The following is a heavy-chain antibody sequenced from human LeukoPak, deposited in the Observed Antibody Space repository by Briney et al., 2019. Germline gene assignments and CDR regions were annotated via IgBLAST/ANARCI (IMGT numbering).Heavy chain of an antibody. CDR1: GGSFSGYY. J-gene: IGHJ4*02. CDR3: ARELTGPGGGYSYGYSYFDY. V-gene: IGHV4-34*01. CDR2: INHSGST. Sequence: SETLSLTCAVYGGSFSGYYWSWIRQPPGKGLEWIGEINHSGSTNYNPSLKSRVTISVDTSKNQFSLKLSSVTAADTAVYYCARELTGPGGGYSYGYSYFDYWGQGTLVTVSS. D-gene: IGHD5-18*01.